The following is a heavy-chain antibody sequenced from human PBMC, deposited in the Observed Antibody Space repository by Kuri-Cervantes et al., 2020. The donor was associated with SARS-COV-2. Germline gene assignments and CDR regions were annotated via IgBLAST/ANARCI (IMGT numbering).Heavy chain of an antibody. D-gene: IGHD1-7*01. Sequence: SETPSLTRTVSGGSISSSSYYWGWIRQPPGKGLEWIGSIYYSGSTYYNPSLKSRVTISVDTSKNQFSLKLSSVTAADTAVYYCARTLASITGTYMDVWGKGTTVTVSS. CDR3: ARTLASITGTYMDV. V-gene: IGHV4-39*07. CDR2: IYYSGST. CDR1: GGSISSSSYY. J-gene: IGHJ6*03.